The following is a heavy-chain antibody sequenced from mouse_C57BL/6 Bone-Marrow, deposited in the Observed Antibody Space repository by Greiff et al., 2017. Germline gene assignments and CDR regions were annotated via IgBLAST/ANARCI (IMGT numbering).Heavy chain of an antibody. CDR2: ISSDSSTI. CDR3: ARFYYSTYYAMDY. J-gene: IGHJ4*01. V-gene: IGHV5-17*01. CDR1: GFTFSDYG. D-gene: IGHD2-5*01. Sequence: EVMLVESGGGLVKPGGSLKLSCAASGFTFSDYGMHWVRQAPETGLEWVAYISSDSSTIYYADPVKGRFTIARDNAKNTLFLQMTSLRSEDTAMYYCARFYYSTYYAMDYWGQGTSVTVSS.